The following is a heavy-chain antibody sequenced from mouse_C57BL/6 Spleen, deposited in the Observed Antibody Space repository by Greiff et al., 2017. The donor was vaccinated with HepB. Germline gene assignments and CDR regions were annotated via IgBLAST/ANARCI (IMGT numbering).Heavy chain of an antibody. CDR1: GFTFSSYA. CDR2: ISDGGSYT. J-gene: IGHJ4*01. CDR3: ARDGAVMDY. Sequence: DVQLVESGGGLVKPGGSLKLSCAASGFTFSSYAMSWVRQTPEKRLEWVATISDGGSYTYYPDNVKGRFTISRDNAKNNLYLQMSHLKSEDTAMYYCARDGAVMDYWGQGTSVTVSS. V-gene: IGHV5-4*01.